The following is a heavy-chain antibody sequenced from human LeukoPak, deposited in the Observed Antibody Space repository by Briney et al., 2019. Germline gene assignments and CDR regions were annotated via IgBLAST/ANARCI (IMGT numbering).Heavy chain of an antibody. CDR2: LSGSGDSI. CDR1: GFTFSSRA. Sequence: TAGSLRLSCAASGFTFSSRAMNWVPQAPGKGLEWVSHLSGSGDSIHYADSLKVRFTISTDNTTNTLYLHMTSLRDADTAVYYCAKDRYCGSGSYYRGLDYWGQGTLVTVSS. CDR3: AKDRYCGSGSYYRGLDY. V-gene: IGHV3-23*01. J-gene: IGHJ4*02. D-gene: IGHD3-10*01.